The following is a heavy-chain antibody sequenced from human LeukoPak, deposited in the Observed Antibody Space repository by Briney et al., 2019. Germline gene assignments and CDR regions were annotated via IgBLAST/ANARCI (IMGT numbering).Heavy chain of an antibody. CDR3: AKAPPDSYYYYYGMDV. CDR1: GFTFSGYA. V-gene: IGHV3-23*01. J-gene: IGHJ6*02. Sequence: PGGSLRLSRAASGFTFSGYAMTWVRQAPGKGLEWVSAISGRGGSTYYADSVKGRFTISRDNSKNTLYLQMNSLRAEDTAVYYCAKAPPDSYYYYYGMDVWGQGTTVTVSS. D-gene: IGHD5-18*01. CDR2: ISGRGGST.